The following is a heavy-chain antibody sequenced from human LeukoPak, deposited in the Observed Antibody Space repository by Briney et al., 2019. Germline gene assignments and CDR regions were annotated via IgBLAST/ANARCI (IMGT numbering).Heavy chain of an antibody. J-gene: IGHJ5*02. CDR3: ARGPTTFDP. CDR2: IYYSGST. D-gene: IGHD1-1*01. Sequence: SETLSLTCTVSGASISDYYWSWIRQPPGKGLEWIGYIYYSGSTNYNPSLKSRVTISVDTSKNQFSLNLSSVTAADTAVYYCARGPTTFDPWGQGTLVTVSS. V-gene: IGHV4-59*01. CDR1: GASISDYY.